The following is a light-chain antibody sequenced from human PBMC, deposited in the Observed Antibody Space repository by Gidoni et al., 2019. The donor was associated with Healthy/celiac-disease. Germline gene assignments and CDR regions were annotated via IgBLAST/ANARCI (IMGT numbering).Light chain of an antibody. CDR2: FGS. J-gene: IGKJ1*01. Sequence: DVVVTQSPISLPVTPGEPASISCRSSPSLLHSNGYNYLDWYLQKPGQSPQLLIYFGSNRASGVPDRFSGSGSGTDCTLKISRVEAEDVGVYYCMQALQTPGTFGQGTKVEI. CDR3: MQALQTPGT. CDR1: PSLLHSNGYNY. V-gene: IGKV2-28*01.